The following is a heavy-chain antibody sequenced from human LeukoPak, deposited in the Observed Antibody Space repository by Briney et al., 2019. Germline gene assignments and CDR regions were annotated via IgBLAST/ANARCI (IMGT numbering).Heavy chain of an antibody. Sequence: GGSLRLSCAASGFTFDDYGVSWARQAPGKGLEWVSGINWNGGSTGYADSVKGRFTISRDNAKNSLYLQMNSLRAEDTALYYCARMGPLYGYFDYWGQGTLVTVSS. CDR2: INWNGGST. CDR3: ARMGPLYGYFDY. CDR1: GFTFDDYG. J-gene: IGHJ4*02. V-gene: IGHV3-20*04. D-gene: IGHD2/OR15-2a*01.